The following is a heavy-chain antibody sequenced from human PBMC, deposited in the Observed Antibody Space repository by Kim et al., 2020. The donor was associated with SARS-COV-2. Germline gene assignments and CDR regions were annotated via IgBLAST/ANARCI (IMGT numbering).Heavy chain of an antibody. CDR2: IKQDGSEK. Sequence: GGSLRLSCAASGFTFSSYWMSWVRQAPGKGLEWVANIKQDGSEKYYVDSVKGRFTISRDNAKNSLYLQMNSLRAEDTAVYYCARGIYCTNGVCYTGIIYYFDYWGQGTLVTVSS. CDR3: ARGIYCTNGVCYTGIIYYFDY. V-gene: IGHV3-7*03. CDR1: GFTFSSYW. J-gene: IGHJ4*02. D-gene: IGHD2-8*01.